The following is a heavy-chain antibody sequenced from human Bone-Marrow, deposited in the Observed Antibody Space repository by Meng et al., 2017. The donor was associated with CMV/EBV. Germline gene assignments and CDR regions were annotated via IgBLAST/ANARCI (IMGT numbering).Heavy chain of an antibody. D-gene: IGHD6-13*01. CDR1: GFTVSSNY. CDR2: IYSGGST. V-gene: IGHV3-53*01. J-gene: IGHJ4*02. Sequence: GESLKISCAASGFTVSSNYMSWVRQAPGKGLEWVSVIYSGGSTYYADSVKGRFTISRDNSKNTLYLQMNSLRAEDTAVYYCATIAAAGKGTDYWGQGTLVTVPS. CDR3: ATIAAAGKGTDY.